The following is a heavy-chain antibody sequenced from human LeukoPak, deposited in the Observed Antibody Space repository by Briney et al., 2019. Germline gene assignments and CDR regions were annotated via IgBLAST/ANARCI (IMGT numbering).Heavy chain of an antibody. Sequence: ASVKVSCKASGYTFTSHGMSWVRQAPGQGLEWMGWISDYNGNTNYAQKLQGRVTMTTDTSTTTAYMELRSLSSDDTAVYYCARGRLGYCSGGSCSDFDYWGQGTLVSVSS. D-gene: IGHD2-15*01. CDR3: ARGRLGYCSGGSCSDFDY. CDR2: ISDYNGNT. CDR1: GYTFTSHG. J-gene: IGHJ4*02. V-gene: IGHV1-18*01.